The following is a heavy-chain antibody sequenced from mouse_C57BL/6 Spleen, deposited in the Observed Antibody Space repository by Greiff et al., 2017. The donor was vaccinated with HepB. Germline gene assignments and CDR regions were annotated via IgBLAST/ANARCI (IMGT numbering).Heavy chain of an antibody. D-gene: IGHD2-12*01. CDR2: INPSSGYT. Sequence: VQLQQSGAELAKPGASVKLSCKASGYTFTSYWMHWVKQRPGQGLEWIGYINPSSGYTKYNQKFKDKATLTADKSSSTADMQLSSLTYEDSAVYYCANLYYSPRFAYWGQGTLVTVSA. CDR3: ANLYYSPRFAY. CDR1: GYTFTSYW. J-gene: IGHJ3*01. V-gene: IGHV1-7*01.